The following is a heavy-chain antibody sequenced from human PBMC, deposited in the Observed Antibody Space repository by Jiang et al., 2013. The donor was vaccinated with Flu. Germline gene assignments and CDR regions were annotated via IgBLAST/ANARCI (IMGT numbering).Heavy chain of an antibody. CDR2: ISGSGGSK. CDR1: GFTFTSYA. V-gene: IGHV3-23*04. CDR3: AKGGSRAGYYPYYYYGLDV. J-gene: IGHJ6*02. Sequence: VESGGGLVQPGGSLRLSCAASGFTFTSYAVSWVRQAPGKGLEWVSGISGSGGSKYYADSVKGRFTISRDNSKNTLYLQMNSLRAEDTAVYYCAKGGSRAGYYPYYYYGLDVWGQGTTVIVSS. D-gene: IGHD3-9*01.